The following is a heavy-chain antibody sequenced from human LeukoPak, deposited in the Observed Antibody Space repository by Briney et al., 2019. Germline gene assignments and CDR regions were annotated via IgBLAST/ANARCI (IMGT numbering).Heavy chain of an antibody. J-gene: IGHJ4*02. CDR1: GFTFSSYE. D-gene: IGHD2-2*01. CDR2: ISSSGSTI. Sequence: GESLRLSCAASGFTFSSYEMNWVRQAPGEGLEWVSYISSSGSTIYYADSVKGRFAISRDNAKNSLYLQMNSLRAEDTAVYYCARGYCSSTSCFGFFWYWGQGTLVAVSS. CDR3: ARGYCSSTSCFGFFWY. V-gene: IGHV3-48*03.